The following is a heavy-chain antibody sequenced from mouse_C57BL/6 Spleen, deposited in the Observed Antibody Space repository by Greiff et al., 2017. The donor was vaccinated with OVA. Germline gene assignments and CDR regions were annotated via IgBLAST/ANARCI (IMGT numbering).Heavy chain of an antibody. CDR3: ARGSNYVAY. Sequence: QVQLKQPGAELVMPGASVKLSCKASGYTFTSYWMHWVKQRPGQGLEWIGEIDPSDSYTNYNQKFKGKSTLTVDKSSSTAYMQLSSLTSEDSAVYYCARGSNYVAYWGQGTLVTVSA. V-gene: IGHV1-69*01. CDR1: GYTFTSYW. D-gene: IGHD2-5*01. CDR2: IDPSDSYT. J-gene: IGHJ3*01.